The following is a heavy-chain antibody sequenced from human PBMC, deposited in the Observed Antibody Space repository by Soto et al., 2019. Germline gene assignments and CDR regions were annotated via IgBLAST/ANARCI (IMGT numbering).Heavy chain of an antibody. CDR2: MFPGDSDT. CDR3: GRVHDSSSGTLDV. Sequence: WESLRIWWKGAGGRFTTYWGGWVRQLPGQGLEWMGVMFPGDSDTRYSPSFQGQVTMSADPSTNTAYLEWSSLKAADSAMYYCGRVHDSSSGTLDVWAQAPTVTVSS. CDR1: GGRFTTYW. J-gene: IGHJ6*02. V-gene: IGHV5-51*01. D-gene: IGHD6-19*01.